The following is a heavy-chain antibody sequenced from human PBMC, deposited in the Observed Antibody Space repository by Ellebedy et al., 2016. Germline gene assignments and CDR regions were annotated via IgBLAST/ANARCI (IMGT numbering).Heavy chain of an antibody. CDR2: INPSGGST. CDR3: ARTMVRGANYYYYGMDV. D-gene: IGHD3-10*01. V-gene: IGHV1-46*01. J-gene: IGHJ6*02. Sequence: ASVKVSXXASGYTFTSYYMHWVRQAPGQGLEWMGIINPSGGSTSYAQKFQGRVTMTRDTSTSTVYMELSSLRSDDTAVYYCARTMVRGANYYYYGMDVWGQGTTVTVSS. CDR1: GYTFTSYY.